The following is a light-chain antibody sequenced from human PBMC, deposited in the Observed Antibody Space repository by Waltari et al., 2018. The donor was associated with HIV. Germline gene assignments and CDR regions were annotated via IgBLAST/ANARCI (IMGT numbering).Light chain of an antibody. J-gene: IGKJ4*01. CDR3: QQYNSYPLT. CDR1: QTISHW. V-gene: IGKV1-5*03. Sequence: DVQMTQSPSALSASIGDRVTITCRASQTISHWLAWYQQKPGKAPKLLIYEASNLESGVPSRFSGSKSGTEFTLTISSLQAEDFATYYCQQYNSYPLTFGGGTKVDIK. CDR2: EAS.